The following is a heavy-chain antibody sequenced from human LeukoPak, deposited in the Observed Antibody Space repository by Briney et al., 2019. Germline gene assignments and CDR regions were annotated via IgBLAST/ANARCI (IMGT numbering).Heavy chain of an antibody. CDR1: GFIFSNYG. J-gene: IGHJ4*02. CDR3: AKGHSNGYYYFDS. CDR2: MSYDGSNK. Sequence: PGGSLRLSCAASGFIFSNYGMHWVRQAPGKGLEWVAVMSYDGSNKYYADSLKGRFTISRDNSKNTVFLQMNSLRGEDTAVYYCAKGHSNGYYYFDSWGQGTLVTVSS. D-gene: IGHD5-24*01. V-gene: IGHV3-30*18.